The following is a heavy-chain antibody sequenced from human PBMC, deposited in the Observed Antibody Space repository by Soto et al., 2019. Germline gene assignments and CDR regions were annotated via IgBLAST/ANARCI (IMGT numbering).Heavy chain of an antibody. V-gene: IGHV4-59*12. CDR2: VHYTGTT. CDR3: ARDHPHSYGVYYFDY. J-gene: IGHJ4*02. Sequence: SETLSLTCTVSGSPISSYYWSWFRQPPGQGLEWIGYVHYTGTTTYSPSLKSRVTISADTSKSQVSLKVRSVTAADTAVYYCARDHPHSYGVYYFDYWGQGTPVTVSS. CDR1: GSPISSYY. D-gene: IGHD5-18*01.